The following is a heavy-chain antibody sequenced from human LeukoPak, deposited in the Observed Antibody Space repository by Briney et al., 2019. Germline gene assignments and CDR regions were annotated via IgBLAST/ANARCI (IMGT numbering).Heavy chain of an antibody. CDR2: ITSDGTII. D-gene: IGHD2-2*01. V-gene: IGHV3-74*03. CDR1: GFTFDDYG. Sequence: GGSLRLSCAASGFTFDDYGMSWVRQAPGKGLEWVARITSDGTIISYAESVKGRFTISRDNAKNTLYLQMNSLRVDDTAVYYCARDWYHAIDYWGQGTLVTVSS. CDR3: ARDWYHAIDY. J-gene: IGHJ4*02.